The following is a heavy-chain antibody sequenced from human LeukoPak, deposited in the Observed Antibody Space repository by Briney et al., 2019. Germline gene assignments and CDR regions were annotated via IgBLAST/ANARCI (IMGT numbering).Heavy chain of an antibody. CDR2: IKSKTDGGTT. Sequence: GGSLRLSCAASGFTFSNAWMSWVRQAPGKGLEWVGRIKSKTDGGTTDYAAPVKGRFTISRDDSKSTLFLQMDSLKTEDTAVYYCTTSYCGGDCYYYEGYWGQGTLATVSS. CDR3: TTSYCGGDCYYYEGY. V-gene: IGHV3-15*01. CDR1: GFTFSNAW. J-gene: IGHJ4*02. D-gene: IGHD2-21*02.